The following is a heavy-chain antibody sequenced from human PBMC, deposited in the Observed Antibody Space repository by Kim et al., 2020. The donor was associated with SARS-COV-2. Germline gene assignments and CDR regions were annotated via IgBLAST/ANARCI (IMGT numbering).Heavy chain of an antibody. Sequence: APKYQGGVTMTEDTSTDTAYMELSSLRSEDTAVYYCATGSPFGVGWFDPWGQGTLVTVSS. V-gene: IGHV1-24*01. D-gene: IGHD3-3*01. J-gene: IGHJ5*02. CDR3: ATGSPFGVGWFDP.